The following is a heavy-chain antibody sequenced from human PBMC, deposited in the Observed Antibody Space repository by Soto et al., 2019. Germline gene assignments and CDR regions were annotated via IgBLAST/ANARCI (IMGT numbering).Heavy chain of an antibody. V-gene: IGHV3-23*01. Sequence: GGSLRLSCAASGFTFNNYAMGWVRQAPGKGLEWVSAITDSGDDTYYIDSVKGRFTISRDNSKSTLYLQMNSLRAEDTAIYYYAKLGASSWSPHYYFDYSGQGTLVTVSS. CDR1: GFTFNNYA. CDR2: ITDSGDDT. CDR3: AKLGASSWSPHYYFDY. J-gene: IGHJ4*02. D-gene: IGHD2-2*01.